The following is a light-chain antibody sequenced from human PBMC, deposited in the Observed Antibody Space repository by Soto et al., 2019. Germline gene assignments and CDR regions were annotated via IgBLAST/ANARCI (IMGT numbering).Light chain of an antibody. J-gene: IGKJ1*01. CDR2: WAS. CDR1: QSVLYSSNNKNY. Sequence: DIVMTQSPDSLAVSLGERATINCKSSQSVLYSSNNKNYLAWYQQKPGQPPKLLIYWASTRESGVPDRFSGSGSGTDFTLTISSLQAEDVAFSYCQQYYSTPPTFGQGTKVEIK. V-gene: IGKV4-1*01. CDR3: QQYYSTPPT.